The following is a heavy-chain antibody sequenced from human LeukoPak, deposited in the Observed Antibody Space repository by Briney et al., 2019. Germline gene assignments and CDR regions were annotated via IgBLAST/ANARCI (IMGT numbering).Heavy chain of an antibody. CDR3: ARGYCSGGSCYWSGAFDI. CDR1: GFTFSSYS. D-gene: IGHD2-15*01. V-gene: IGHV3-21*01. CDR2: ISSSSSYI. J-gene: IGHJ3*02. Sequence: PGGSLRLSCAASGFTFSSYSMNWVRQAPGKGLEWDSSISSSSSYIYYADSVKGRFTISRDNAKNSLYLQMNSLRAEDTAVYYCARGYCSGGSCYWSGAFDIWGQGTMVTVSS.